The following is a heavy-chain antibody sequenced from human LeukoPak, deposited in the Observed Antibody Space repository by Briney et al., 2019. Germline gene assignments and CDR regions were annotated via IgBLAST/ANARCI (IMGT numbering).Heavy chain of an antibody. Sequence: SETLSLTCTVSGGSISSYYWSWVRQPPGKGLEWVGYIYYSGSTNYNPSLKSRVTISVNKSKNQFALKLSAMTAADTAVYYCARDXKTGXFXLXGRGTLVTVSS. J-gene: IGHJ2*01. D-gene: IGHD1-14*01. V-gene: IGHV4-59*01. CDR1: GGSISSYY. CDR3: ARDXKTGXFXL. CDR2: IYYSGST.